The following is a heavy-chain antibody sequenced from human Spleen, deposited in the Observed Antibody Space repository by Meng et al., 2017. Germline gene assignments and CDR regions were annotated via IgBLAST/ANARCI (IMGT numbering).Heavy chain of an antibody. CDR3: ARDEDISAAGKLFGDY. J-gene: IGHJ4*02. CDR2: INPISDDT. CDR1: GYTFNAYY. Sequence: QVHLVQSGAEVKKPGDSVKVSCKPSGYTFNAYYIHWVRQAPGQGLEWMGRINPISDDTHYAQKFHDRVTMTSDTSISTAYMELSGLRSDDTAMYYCARDEDISAAGKLFGDYWGQGTLVTVSS. V-gene: IGHV1-2*06. D-gene: IGHD6-13*01.